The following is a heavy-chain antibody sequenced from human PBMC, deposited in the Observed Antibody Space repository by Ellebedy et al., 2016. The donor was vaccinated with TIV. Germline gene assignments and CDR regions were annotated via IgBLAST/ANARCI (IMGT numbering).Heavy chain of an antibody. D-gene: IGHD4-17*01. CDR1: GYTFTGYY. J-gene: IGHJ4*02. V-gene: IGHV1-2*02. CDR3: ARARGPRYGDYGIDY. Sequence: ASVKVSCXASGYTFTGYYMHWVRQAPGQGLEWMGWINPNSGGTNYAQKFQGRVTMTRDTSISTAYMELSRLRSDDTAVYYCARARGPRYGDYGIDYWGQGTLVTVSS. CDR2: INPNSGGT.